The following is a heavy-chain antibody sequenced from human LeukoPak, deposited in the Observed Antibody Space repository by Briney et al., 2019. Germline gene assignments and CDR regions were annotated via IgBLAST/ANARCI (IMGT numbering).Heavy chain of an antibody. CDR2: MNPNRGNT. V-gene: IGHV1-8*01. J-gene: IGHJ6*02. D-gene: IGHD3-22*01. CDR3: ARQISGYTTYYYYYGMDV. Sequence: ASVKVSCKASGYTFTSYVINWVRQTTGQGLEWMGWMNPNRGNTGYAQKFQGRVSVTRNTSTSTAYMELSSLRSEDTAEYYCARQISGYTTYYYYYGMDVWGQGTTVTVSS. CDR1: GYTFTSYV.